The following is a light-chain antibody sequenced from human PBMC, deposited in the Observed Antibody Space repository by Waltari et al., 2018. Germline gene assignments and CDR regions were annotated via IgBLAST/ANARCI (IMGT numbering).Light chain of an antibody. V-gene: IGLV2-8*01. CDR2: EVT. CDR3: SSYAGSSTYV. CDR1: SGDVGNYNY. J-gene: IGLJ1*01. Sequence: QSALTQPPSASGSPGQSVTVSCTGTSGDVGNYNYVYWYQQYPGKAPKLIIYEVTKRPSGVPDRFSGSKSGNTASLTVSGRRAEDEADYYCSSYAGSSTYVFGSGTKVTVL.